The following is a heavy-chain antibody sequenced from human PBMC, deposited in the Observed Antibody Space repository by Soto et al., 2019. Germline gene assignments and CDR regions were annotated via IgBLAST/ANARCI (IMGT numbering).Heavy chain of an antibody. CDR3: VKDHVVVVTAIYYFDY. Sequence: GGSLRLSCAASGFTFYSYAMSWVRQAPGKGLEWVATITSSGATTYYAESVKGRFTISRDGSKNTLHLQMDSLRAEDTAIYYCVKDHVVVVTAIYYFDYRGQGTLVTVSS. D-gene: IGHD2-21*02. V-gene: IGHV3-23*01. J-gene: IGHJ4*02. CDR2: ITSSGATT. CDR1: GFTFYSYA.